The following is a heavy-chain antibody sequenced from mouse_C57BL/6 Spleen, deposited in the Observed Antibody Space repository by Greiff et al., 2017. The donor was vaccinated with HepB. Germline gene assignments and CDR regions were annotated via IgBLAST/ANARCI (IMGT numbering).Heavy chain of an antibody. CDR3: AGGRLRGYFDV. CDR2: IYPGDGDT. V-gene: IGHV1-82*01. CDR1: GYAFSSSW. Sequence: VQLQQSGPELVKPGASVKISCKASGYAFSSSWMNWVKQRPGKGLEWIGRIYPGDGDTNYNGKFKGKATLTADKSSSTAYMQLSSLTSEDSAVYSCAGGRLRGYFDVWGTGTTVTVSS. J-gene: IGHJ1*03. D-gene: IGHD2-4*01.